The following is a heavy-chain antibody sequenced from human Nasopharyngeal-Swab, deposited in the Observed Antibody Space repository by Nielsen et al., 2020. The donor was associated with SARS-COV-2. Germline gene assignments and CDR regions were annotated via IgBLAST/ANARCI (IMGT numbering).Heavy chain of an antibody. Sequence: ASVKVSCKTSGYPCTNYNINWGRQATGQGREWRGWMLPNSGNTNYAQKFQGRVTMTRDTSLSTVYMELRSLTSDDTAVYYCARGRGGSQYYFDYWGQGALVTVSS. J-gene: IGHJ4*02. CDR2: MLPNSGNT. D-gene: IGHD1-26*01. V-gene: IGHV1-8*01. CDR3: ARGRGGSQYYFDY. CDR1: GYPCTNYN.